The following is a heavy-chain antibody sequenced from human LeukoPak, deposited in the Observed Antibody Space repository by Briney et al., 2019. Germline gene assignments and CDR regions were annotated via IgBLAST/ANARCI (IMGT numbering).Heavy chain of an antibody. CDR3: ATRDGYVAFDI. CDR2: IFYSGST. Sequence: SETLSLTCTVSGGSVSSGSYYWSWIRQPPGKGLEWIGDIFYSGSTYYNPSLKSRVTISVDTSKKQFSLKLSSVTAADTAVYFCATRDGYVAFDIWGRGTMVTVSS. V-gene: IGHV4-31*03. CDR1: GGSVSSGSYY. D-gene: IGHD5-24*01. J-gene: IGHJ3*02.